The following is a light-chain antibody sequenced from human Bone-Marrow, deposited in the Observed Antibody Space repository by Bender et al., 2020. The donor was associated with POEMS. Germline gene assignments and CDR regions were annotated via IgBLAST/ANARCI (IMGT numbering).Light chain of an antibody. CDR1: SGHTNYA. Sequence: QLALTQSPSASASLGASVKLTCTLSSGHTNYAIAWHQQQPEKGPRYLMKFNNDGSHTKGDGIPDRFSGSSSGAEYYLTISSLQSEDEGDYYCQTWGSGIQVFGGGTKLTVL. CDR2: FNNDGSH. CDR3: QTWGSGIQV. J-gene: IGLJ3*02. V-gene: IGLV4-69*01.